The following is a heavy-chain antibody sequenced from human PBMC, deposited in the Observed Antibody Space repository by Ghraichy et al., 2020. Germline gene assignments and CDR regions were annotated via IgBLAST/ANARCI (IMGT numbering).Heavy chain of an antibody. CDR1: GGSFSGYY. J-gene: IGHJ4*02. CDR2: INHSGST. CDR3: ARLRDESSGSYQGIVPFDY. Sequence: SETLSLTCAVYGGSFSGYYWSWIRQPPGKGLEWIGEINHSGSTNYNPSLKSRVTISVDTSKNQFSLKLSSVTAADTAVYYCARLRDESSGSYQGIVPFDYWGQGTLVTVSS. D-gene: IGHD1-26*01. V-gene: IGHV4-34*01.